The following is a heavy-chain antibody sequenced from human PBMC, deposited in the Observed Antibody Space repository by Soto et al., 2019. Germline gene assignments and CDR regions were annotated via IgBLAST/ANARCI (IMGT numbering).Heavy chain of an antibody. CDR3: ARDKAGPMDY. J-gene: IGHJ4*02. Sequence: QVQLVQSGAEVKKRGASVKVSCKASGYTFTNYFIHWVRQAPGQGLEWMGIIYPSGGSTRYAQKFQGRVSTTRNTPTSKVDRELSSLRSEDTPLYYCARDKAGPMDYVGQGPLVTFPS. CDR1: GYTFTNYF. V-gene: IGHV1-46*01. CDR2: IYPSGGST.